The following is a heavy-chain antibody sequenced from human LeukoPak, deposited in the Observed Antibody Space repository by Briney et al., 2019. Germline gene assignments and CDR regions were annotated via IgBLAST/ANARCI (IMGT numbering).Heavy chain of an antibody. J-gene: IGHJ4*02. CDR3: SYYHFWSGYYGGGD. CDR2: ISGSGGST. D-gene: IGHD3-3*01. V-gene: IGHV3-23*01. Sequence: PGGSLRLSXAASGFTFSSYAMSWVRQAPGKGLEWVSAISGSGGSTYYADSARGRFTISRDNSKNTLYLQMNSLRAEDTAVYYCSYYHFWSGYYGGGDWGQGTLVTVSS. CDR1: GFTFSSYA.